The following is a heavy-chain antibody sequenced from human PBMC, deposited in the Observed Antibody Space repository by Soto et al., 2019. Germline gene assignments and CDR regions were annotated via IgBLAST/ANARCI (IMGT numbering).Heavy chain of an antibody. CDR2: RGGSGKSR. Sequence: GGSLRLSCAASGFTFSHYEMNWVRQGPGKGLEWVSYRGGSGKSRSYADSVKGRCAIFRDNAKNSLYLQMNSLRVDDTAVYYCTRDPEKYSGPDLDIDFWGQGALVTASS. J-gene: IGHJ4*02. V-gene: IGHV3-48*03. CDR1: GFTFSHYE. CDR3: TRDPEKYSGPDLDIDF. D-gene: IGHD5-12*01.